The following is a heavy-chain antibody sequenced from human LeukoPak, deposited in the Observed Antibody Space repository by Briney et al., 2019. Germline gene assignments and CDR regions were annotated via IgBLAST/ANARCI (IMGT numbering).Heavy chain of an antibody. CDR1: GGSISGSNW. CDR2: IYHSGST. D-gene: IGHD2-21*01. CDR3: ARGVVIAPQTFDY. J-gene: IGHJ4*02. V-gene: IGHV4-4*02. Sequence: SGTLSLTCAVSGGSISGSNWWSWVRQPPGKGLEWIGEIYHSGSTNYNPSLKSRVTISVDTSKNQFSLKLSSVTAADTAVYYCARGVVIAPQTFDYWGQGTLVTVSS.